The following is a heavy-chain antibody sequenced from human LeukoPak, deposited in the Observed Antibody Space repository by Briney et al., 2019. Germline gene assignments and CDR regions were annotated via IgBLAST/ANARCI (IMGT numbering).Heavy chain of an antibody. CDR3: ARKSLTSGSYGWYFDY. D-gene: IGHD1-26*01. Sequence: SETLSLTCTVSGGSINNYYWSLIRQPPGKGLEWIGYIYHGGATNYNPSLRSRVTISVDTSNNQFSLNLRSVTAADTAIYCARKSLTSGSYGWYFDYWGQGALVTVSS. V-gene: IGHV4-59*01. CDR2: IYHGGAT. J-gene: IGHJ4*02. CDR1: GGSINNYY.